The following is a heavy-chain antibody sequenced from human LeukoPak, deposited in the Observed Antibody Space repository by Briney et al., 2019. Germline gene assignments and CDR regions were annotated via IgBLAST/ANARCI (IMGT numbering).Heavy chain of an antibody. CDR3: ARAHGLWSGYFSPPVDP. J-gene: IGHJ5*02. Sequence: ASVKVSCKASGYTFTSYGISWVRQAPGQGLEWMGWINPNSGGTNYAQEFQGRVTMTRDTSISTAYMELSRLRSDDTAVYYCARAHGLWSGYFSPPVDPWGQGTLVTVSS. V-gene: IGHV1-2*02. CDR1: GYTFTSYG. D-gene: IGHD3-3*01. CDR2: INPNSGGT.